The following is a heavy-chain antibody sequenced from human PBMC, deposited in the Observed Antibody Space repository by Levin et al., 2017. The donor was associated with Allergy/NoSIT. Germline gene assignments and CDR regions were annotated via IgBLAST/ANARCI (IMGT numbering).Heavy chain of an antibody. J-gene: IGHJ4*02. Sequence: SQTLSLTCTVSGGSITNSSYYWGWIRQPPGRGLEWIGNIYYDGATHYNLSLKSRITISVDTSKNHFSLRLTSVTAADTAIYYCARRHYYDTSGFFFDYWGQGTLVNVSS. D-gene: IGHD3-22*01. CDR1: GGSITNSSYY. CDR2: IYYDGAT. CDR3: ARRHYYDTSGFFFDY. V-gene: IGHV4-39*01.